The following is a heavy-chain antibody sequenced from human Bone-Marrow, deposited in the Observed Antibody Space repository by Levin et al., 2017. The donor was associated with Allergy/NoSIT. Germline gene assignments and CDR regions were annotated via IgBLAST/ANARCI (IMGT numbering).Heavy chain of an antibody. V-gene: IGHV3-30-3*01. D-gene: IGHD3-22*01. J-gene: IGHJ6*02. CDR3: ARDLRITMIVVVKYYYYYGMDV. Sequence: PGGSLRLSCAASGFTFSSYAMHWVRQAPGKGLEWVAVISYDGSNKYYADSVKGRFTISRDNSKNTLYLQMNSLRAEDTAVYYCARDLRITMIVVVKYYYYYGMDVWGQGTTVTVSS. CDR1: GFTFSSYA. CDR2: ISYDGSNK.